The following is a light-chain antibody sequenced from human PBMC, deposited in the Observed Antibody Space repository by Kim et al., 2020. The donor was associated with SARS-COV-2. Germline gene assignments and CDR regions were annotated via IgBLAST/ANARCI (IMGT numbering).Light chain of an antibody. CDR1: QGISGA. V-gene: IGKV1D-13*01. J-gene: IGKJ4*01. CDR2: DAS. CDR3: QQFNNYPS. Sequence: SAPQGNRVTIPCRASQGISGALAWYQQKPGKVPKLLIYDASSLKSGVPSRFSGSGSGTDFTLTISSLQPEDFATYYCQQFNNYPSFGGGTKVDIK.